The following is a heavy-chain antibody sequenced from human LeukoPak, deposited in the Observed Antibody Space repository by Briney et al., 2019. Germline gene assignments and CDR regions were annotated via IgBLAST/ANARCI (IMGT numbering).Heavy chain of an antibody. V-gene: IGHV6-1*01. D-gene: IGHD6-13*01. CDR1: GDSVSSNSAA. CDR2: TYYRSKWYN. J-gene: IGHJ3*02. CDR3: ARLNRWYRDAFDI. Sequence: SQTLSLTCAISGDSVSSNSAAWNWIRQSPSRGLEWLGRTYYRSKWYNDYAVSVKSRITINPDTSKNQFSLKLSSVTAADTAVYYCARLNRWYRDAFDIWGQGTMVTVSS.